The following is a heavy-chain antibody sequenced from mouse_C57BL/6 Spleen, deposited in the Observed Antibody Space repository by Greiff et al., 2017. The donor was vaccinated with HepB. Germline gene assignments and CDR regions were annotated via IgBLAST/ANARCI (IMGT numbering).Heavy chain of an antibody. V-gene: IGHV6-6*01. CDR2: IRNKANNHAT. Sequence: EVMLVDSGGGLVQPGGSMKLSCAASGFTFSDAWMDWVRQSPEKGLEWVAEIRNKANNHATYYAESVKGRFTISRDDSKSSVYLQMNSLRAEDTGIYYCTRGGPWYFDVWGTGTTVTVSS. CDR3: TRGGPWYFDV. CDR1: GFTFSDAW. J-gene: IGHJ1*03.